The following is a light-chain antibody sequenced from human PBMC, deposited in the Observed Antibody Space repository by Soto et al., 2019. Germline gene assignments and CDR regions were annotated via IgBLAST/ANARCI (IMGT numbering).Light chain of an antibody. CDR1: SSDVGGYNY. Sequence: QSVLTQPASVSGSPGQSITISCTGTSSDVGGYNYVSWYQQYPGKAPKLMIYDVSNGPSGVSDRFSGSKSGNTASLTISGLQAEDEADYYCSSYTSSSTRVFGGGTQLTVL. CDR3: SSYTSSSTRV. V-gene: IGLV2-14*01. CDR2: DVS. J-gene: IGLJ3*02.